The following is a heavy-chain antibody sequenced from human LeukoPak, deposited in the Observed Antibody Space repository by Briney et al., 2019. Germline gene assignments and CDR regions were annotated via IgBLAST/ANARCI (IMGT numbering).Heavy chain of an antibody. V-gene: IGHV1-69*13. CDR1: GYTFTGYY. CDR3: ASDYYDSSGRFDY. Sequence: ASVKVSCKASGYTFTGYYMHWVRQAPGQGLEWMGGIIPIFGTANYAQKFQGRVTITADESTSTAYMELSSLRSEDTAVYYCASDYYDSSGRFDYWGQGTLVTVSS. J-gene: IGHJ4*02. D-gene: IGHD3-22*01. CDR2: IIPIFGTA.